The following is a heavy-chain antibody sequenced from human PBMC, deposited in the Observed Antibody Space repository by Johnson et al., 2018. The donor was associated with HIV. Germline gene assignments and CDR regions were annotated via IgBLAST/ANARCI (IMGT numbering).Heavy chain of an antibody. CDR2: IQSDGKIK. CDR1: GFTFSNYG. V-gene: IGHV3-30*02. D-gene: IGHD6-13*01. Sequence: QVLFVESGGGVVQPGGSLTLSCAASGFTFSNYGMHWVRQAPGKGLEWVAFIQSDGKIKFYADSVKGRFTISRDNSKNSFYIQMHSLRAEDTAVYYCAKDVDSSRWWRAFDMWGQGTMVSVSS. CDR3: AKDVDSSRWWRAFDM. J-gene: IGHJ3*02.